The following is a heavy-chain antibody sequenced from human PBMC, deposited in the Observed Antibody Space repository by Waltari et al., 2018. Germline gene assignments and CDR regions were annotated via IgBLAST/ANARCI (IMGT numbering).Heavy chain of an antibody. D-gene: IGHD6-13*01. Sequence: QMQLVPSGPEVKKPGTSVKVSCKASGFTFTSSAVQWVRQARGQRLEWIGWIGVGSGNTNYAQKFQERVTITMDMSTSTAYMELSSLRSEDTAVYDWAAASGIAAPGGGGMDVWGKGTTVTVSS. CDR2: IGVGSGNT. CDR1: GFTFTSSA. V-gene: IGHV1-58*01. CDR3: AAASGIAAPGGGGMDV. J-gene: IGHJ6*03.